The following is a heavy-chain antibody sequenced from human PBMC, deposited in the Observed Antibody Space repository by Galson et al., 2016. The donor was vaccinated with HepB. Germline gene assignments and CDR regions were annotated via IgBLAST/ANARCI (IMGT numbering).Heavy chain of an antibody. D-gene: IGHD3-3*01. CDR1: GGTFDVYS. J-gene: IGHJ1*01. CDR2: IIPVFGVA. CDR3: ARGPISSAIWSGYYFYFQH. V-gene: IGHV1-69*04. Sequence: SVKVSCKASGGTFDVYSITWVRQAPGQGLEWMGRIIPVFGVAKYAQKFQDRVTITADKSAGAAYMELINLTSDDTAVYYCARGPISSAIWSGYYFYFQHWGQGTLVTVSS.